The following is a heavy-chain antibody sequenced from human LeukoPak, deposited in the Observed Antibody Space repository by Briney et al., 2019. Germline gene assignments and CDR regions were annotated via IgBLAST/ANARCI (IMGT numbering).Heavy chain of an antibody. V-gene: IGHV5-10-1*01. Sequence: GESLQISCKGSGYSFTSYWISWVRQMPGKGLEWMGRIAPSDSYTNYSPSFQGHVTISADKSINTAYLQWSGLKASDTAMYYCARQPLDYYGLDVWGQGTTVTVSS. J-gene: IGHJ6*02. CDR3: ARQPLDYYGLDV. CDR1: GYSFTSYW. CDR2: IAPSDSYT.